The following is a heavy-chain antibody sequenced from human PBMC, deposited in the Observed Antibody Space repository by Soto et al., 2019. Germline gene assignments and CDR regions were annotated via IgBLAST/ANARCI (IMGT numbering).Heavy chain of an antibody. CDR2: ISPYNGNT. J-gene: IGHJ4*02. Sequence: QVQLVQSGGEVKKPGASVKVSCKASGYTFSNFGLSWVRQAPGQGLELMGWISPYNGNTNYAQNLQGRLTMTTDTSTSTAYMELRSLRSDDTAVYYCARDRLGVSVTGGGFDSWGQGTLVTVSS. CDR3: ARDRLGVSVTGGGFDS. V-gene: IGHV1-18*01. CDR1: GYTFSNFG. D-gene: IGHD1-1*01.